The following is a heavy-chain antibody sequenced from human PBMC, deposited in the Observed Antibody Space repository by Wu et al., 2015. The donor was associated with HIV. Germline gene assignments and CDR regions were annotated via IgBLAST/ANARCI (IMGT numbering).Heavy chain of an antibody. CDR3: ARAYSSGWHDLFPHAFDV. CDR1: GYSFSAYY. CDR2: MNPNSGNT. D-gene: IGHD6-19*01. J-gene: IGHJ3*01. V-gene: IGHV1-8*02. Sequence: QGHLVQSGPEVKSPGASVKVSCKASGYSFSAYYMHWVRQATGQGLEWMGWMNPNSGNTGYAQKFQGRVTMTRNTSISTAYMELSSLRSEDTAVYYCARAYSSGWHDLFPHAFDVWGQGTMVTVSS.